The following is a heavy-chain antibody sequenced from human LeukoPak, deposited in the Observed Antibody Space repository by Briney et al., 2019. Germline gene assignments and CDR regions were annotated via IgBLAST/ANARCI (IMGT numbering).Heavy chain of an antibody. CDR1: GGSFSGYY. Sequence: SETLSLTCAVYGGSFSGYYWSWIRQPPGKGLEWIGEINHSGSTNYNPSLKSRATISVDTSKNQFSLKLSSVTAADTAVYYCARGLPDIVVVVAATIFDYWGQGTLVTVSS. V-gene: IGHV4-34*01. D-gene: IGHD2-15*01. J-gene: IGHJ4*02. CDR2: INHSGST. CDR3: ARGLPDIVVVVAATIFDY.